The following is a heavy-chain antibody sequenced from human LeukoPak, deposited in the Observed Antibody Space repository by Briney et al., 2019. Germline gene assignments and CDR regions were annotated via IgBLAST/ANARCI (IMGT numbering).Heavy chain of an antibody. D-gene: IGHD2-21*02. CDR2: INPDTGDK. Sequence: ASVKVSCKASGYTFTNYHVNWVRQASGQGLEWMTWINPDTGDKGYARKFQDRVTITTDTSISTAYMELSSLSSEDTAVYFCARTTSMTASGYDYWGQGTLVTVSS. V-gene: IGHV1-8*03. J-gene: IGHJ4*02. CDR1: GYTFTNYH. CDR3: ARTTSMTASGYDY.